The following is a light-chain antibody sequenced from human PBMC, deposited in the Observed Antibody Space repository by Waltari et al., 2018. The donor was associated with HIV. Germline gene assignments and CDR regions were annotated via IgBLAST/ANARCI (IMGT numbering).Light chain of an antibody. CDR3: AAWDDSLNGPV. Sequence: QSVVTQPPSTSGTPGQRVTISCSGSSSNIGGNTVNWYRQFPGTGPKLLIYNNNQRPSGVPARFSGSKSGTSAALAISGLQSEDEADYYCAAWDDSLNGPVFGGGTNLTVL. CDR2: NNN. CDR1: SSNIGGNT. V-gene: IGLV1-44*01. J-gene: IGLJ2*01.